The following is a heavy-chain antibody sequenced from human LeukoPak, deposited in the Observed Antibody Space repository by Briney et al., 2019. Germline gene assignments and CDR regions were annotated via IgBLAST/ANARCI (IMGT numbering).Heavy chain of an antibody. CDR3: TRVGYIDEGIDY. CDR2: INSDGGDT. CDR1: GFTFSDYW. Sequence: QSGGSLRLSCAASGFTFSDYWMHWVRQVPGKGLVWVSRINSDGGDTSYVDSVKGRFTISRDNAKNSLYLQMNSLRAEDTAIYYCTRVGYIDEGIDYWGQGTLVTVSS. D-gene: IGHD5-24*01. V-gene: IGHV3-74*01. J-gene: IGHJ4*02.